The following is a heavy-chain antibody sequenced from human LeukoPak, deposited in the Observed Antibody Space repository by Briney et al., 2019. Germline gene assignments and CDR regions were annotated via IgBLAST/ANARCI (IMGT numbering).Heavy chain of an antibody. V-gene: IGHV4-59*08. D-gene: IGHD2-21*02. J-gene: IGHJ4*02. Sequence: PSETLSLTCTVSGGSISSYYWSWIRQPPGKGLEWIGDIYYSGSTNYNPSLKSRVTISVDTSKNQFSLKLSSVTAADTAVYYCASRGWQGDVYYFDYWGQGTLVTVSS. CDR2: IYYSGST. CDR1: GGSISSYY. CDR3: ASRGWQGDVYYFDY.